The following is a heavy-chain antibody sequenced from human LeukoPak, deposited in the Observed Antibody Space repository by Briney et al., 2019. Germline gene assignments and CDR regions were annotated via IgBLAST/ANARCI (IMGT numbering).Heavy chain of an antibody. V-gene: IGHV4-4*07. CDR2: IYTSGST. J-gene: IGHJ5*02. CDR3: ARIHYYDSSGFP. CDR1: GGSISNYY. D-gene: IGHD3-22*01. Sequence: SETLSLTCTVSGGSISNYYWSWIRQPAGKGLEWIGRIYTSGSTNYNPSLKSRVTISVDTSKNQFSLKLNSVTAADTAVYYCARIHYYDSSGFPWGQGTLVTVSS.